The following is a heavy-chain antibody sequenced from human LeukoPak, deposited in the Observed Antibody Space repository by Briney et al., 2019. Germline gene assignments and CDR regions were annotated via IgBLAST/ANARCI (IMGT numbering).Heavy chain of an antibody. CDR3: VRGGSSGWNA. D-gene: IGHD6-25*01. CDR1: AFTFSTYW. CDR2: IRFDASIT. J-gene: IGHJ5*02. Sequence: PGGSLRLSCAASAFTFSTYWMHWVRQAPGQGLVWVSGIRFDASITTYADSVKGRFTITRDNAKNTLYLQMNSLRGEDTAVYYCVRGGSSGWNAWGQGSLVIVSS. V-gene: IGHV3-74*01.